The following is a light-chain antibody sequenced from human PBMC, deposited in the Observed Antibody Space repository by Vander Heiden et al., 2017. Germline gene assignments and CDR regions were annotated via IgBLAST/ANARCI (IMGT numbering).Light chain of an antibody. Sequence: DIQMTQSPSSLSASVGDRVTITCRASQGICDYLDWYQQKPGQVPKLLIGASSTLQSGPPSRFSGRVAGTYITLTSSSLRPEYVATYYFQKYSAAPRTFGQGTKVEIK. CDR3: QKYSAAPRT. CDR2: ASS. V-gene: IGKV1-27*01. CDR1: QGICDY. J-gene: IGKJ1*01.